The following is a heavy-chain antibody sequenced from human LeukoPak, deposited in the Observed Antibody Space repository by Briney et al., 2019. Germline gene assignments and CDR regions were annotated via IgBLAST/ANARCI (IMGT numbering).Heavy chain of an antibody. D-gene: IGHD6-6*01. CDR1: GFTFDDYA. V-gene: IGHV3-20*04. CDR3: ARDRYSSSAGVFDY. CDR2: INWSGGSK. Sequence: PGGSLRLSCSASGFTFDDYAMSWVRQAPGKGLEWVSGINWSGGSKGYADSVKGRFTISRDNAKNSLYLQMNSLRAEDTALYYCARDRYSSSAGVFDYWGQGTLVTVSS. J-gene: IGHJ4*02.